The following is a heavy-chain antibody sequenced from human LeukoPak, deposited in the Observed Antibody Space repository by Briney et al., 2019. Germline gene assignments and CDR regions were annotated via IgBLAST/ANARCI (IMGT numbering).Heavy chain of an antibody. J-gene: IGHJ4*02. CDR1: GGSISSSIYY. D-gene: IGHD5-24*01. CDR3: ARASGWLQWCYFDY. V-gene: IGHV4-39*01. Sequence: PSETLSLTCTVSGGSISSSIYYWGWIRQPPGKGLEWIGSIYYSGSTYYNPSLKSRVTISVDTSKNQFSLKLSSVTAADTAVYYCARASGWLQWCYFDYWGQGTLVTVSS. CDR2: IYYSGST.